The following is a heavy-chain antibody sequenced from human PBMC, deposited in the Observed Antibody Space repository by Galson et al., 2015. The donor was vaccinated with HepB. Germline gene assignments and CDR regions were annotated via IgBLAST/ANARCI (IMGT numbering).Heavy chain of an antibody. CDR3: ARVQQYYYDSRVPLDY. J-gene: IGHJ4*02. V-gene: IGHV3-30*04. D-gene: IGHD3-22*01. CDR1: GFTFSSYA. CDR2: ISYDGSNK. Sequence: SLRLPCAASGFTFSSYAMHWVRQAPGKGLEWVAVISYDGSNKYYADSVKGRFTISRDNSKNTLYLQMNSLRAEDTAVYYCARVQQYYYDSRVPLDYWGQGTLVTVSS.